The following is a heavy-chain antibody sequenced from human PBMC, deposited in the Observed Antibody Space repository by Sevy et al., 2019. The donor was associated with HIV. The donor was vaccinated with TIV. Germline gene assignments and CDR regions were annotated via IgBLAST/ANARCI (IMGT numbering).Heavy chain of an antibody. D-gene: IGHD3-3*01. V-gene: IGHV1-69*13. CDR2: IIPIFGTA. CDR1: GGTFSSYA. CDR3: ARLVLRFLEWKEGWFDP. J-gene: IGHJ5*02. Sequence: ASVKVSCKASGGTFSSYAISWVRQAPGQGLEWMGGIIPIFGTANYAQKFQGRVTITADESTSTAYMELSSLRSEETAVYYCARLVLRFLEWKEGWFDPWGQGTLVTVSS.